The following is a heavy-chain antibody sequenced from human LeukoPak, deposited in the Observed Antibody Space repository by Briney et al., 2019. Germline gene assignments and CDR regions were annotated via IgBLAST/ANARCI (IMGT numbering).Heavy chain of an antibody. D-gene: IGHD3-10*01. J-gene: IGHJ6*03. Sequence: ASVKVSCKASGYTFTSYDINWVRQGTGQGLEWKGWMNPNSGNTGYAQKFQGRFTMTRNTSISTAYMELSSLRSEDTAVYYCARGALWFGELSTGPTDYYYYMDVWGKGTTVTISS. CDR1: GYTFTSYD. CDR2: MNPNSGNT. V-gene: IGHV1-8*01. CDR3: ARGALWFGELSTGPTDYYYYMDV.